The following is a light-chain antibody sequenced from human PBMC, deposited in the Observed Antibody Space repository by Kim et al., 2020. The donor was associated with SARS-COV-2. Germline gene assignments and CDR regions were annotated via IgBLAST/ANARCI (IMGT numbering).Light chain of an antibody. CDR1: QTISTY. J-gene: IGKJ1*01. CDR2: AAS. CDR3: QQSYSNPRT. V-gene: IGKV1-39*01. Sequence: ASFGDRVTITCRASQTISTYLNWYQQKPGKAPNLLIYAASRLQSGVPSRFSGSGSGTEFTLTISSLQPEDFTTYYCQQSYSNPRTFGPGTKVDIK.